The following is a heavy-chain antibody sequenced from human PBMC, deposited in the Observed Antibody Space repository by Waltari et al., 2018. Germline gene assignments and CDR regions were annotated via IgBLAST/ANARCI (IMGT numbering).Heavy chain of an antibody. CDR1: GGTFNSFA. J-gene: IGHJ6*02. CDR3: ATRIPSDHSGSFYYYGMDV. V-gene: IGHV1-69*13. D-gene: IGHD6-6*01. CDR2: ISPRYNPP. Sequence: QLVQSGAEVKKPGSSVIVSCKASGGTFNSFALSWGRQAPGQGLEWMGGISPRYNPPTHALKFKGRVTVNADECTSTAYRELNSLRSEDSALYYCATRIPSDHSGSFYYYGMDVWGQGTTVTVSS.